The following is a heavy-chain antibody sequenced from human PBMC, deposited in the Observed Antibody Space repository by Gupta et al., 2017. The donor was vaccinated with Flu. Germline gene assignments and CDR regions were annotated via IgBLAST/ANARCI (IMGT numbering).Heavy chain of an antibody. CDR1: GGSISNSNYY. J-gene: IGHJ3*02. V-gene: IGHV4-39*01. Sequence: QLQLQESGPGLVKPSETLSLTCTVSGGSISNSNYYWGWLRQPPGKGLEWIANIYYSGNTYYNPSLKSRGTISVDTSKNQFSLKLNSVTDTEKAVYYCARLPKANCGADCYSTAFDIWGQGTMVTVSS. CDR2: IYYSGNT. CDR3: ARLPKANCGADCYSTAFDI. D-gene: IGHD2-21*02.